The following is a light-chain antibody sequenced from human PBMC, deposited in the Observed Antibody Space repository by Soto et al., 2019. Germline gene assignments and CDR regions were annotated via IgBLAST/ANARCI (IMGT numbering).Light chain of an antibody. CDR2: EVN. CDR3: ASYAGSYTVL. Sequence: QSVLTQPPSASGSPGQSVTISCTGTSSDVGAYNYVSWYQQHPGKAPRLMIYEVNKRPSGVPDRFSGSKSGNTASLTVSGLQADDEADYYCASYAGSYTVLFGGGTKLTVL. J-gene: IGLJ2*01. CDR1: SSDVGAYNY. V-gene: IGLV2-8*01.